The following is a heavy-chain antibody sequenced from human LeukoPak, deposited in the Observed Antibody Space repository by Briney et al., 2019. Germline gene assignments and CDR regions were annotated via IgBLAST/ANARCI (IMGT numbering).Heavy chain of an antibody. J-gene: IGHJ4*02. CDR2: INTNTGNP. CDR1: GYTFTSYA. V-gene: IGHV7-4-1*02. D-gene: IGHD5-18*01. CDR3: ARAGEEIQLWLRAETLFDY. Sequence: ASVKVSCKASGYTFTSYAMNWVRQAPGQGLEWMGLINTNTGNPTYAQGFTGRFVFSLDTSVSTAYLQISSLKAEDTAVYYCARAGEEIQLWLRAETLFDYWGQGTLVTVSS.